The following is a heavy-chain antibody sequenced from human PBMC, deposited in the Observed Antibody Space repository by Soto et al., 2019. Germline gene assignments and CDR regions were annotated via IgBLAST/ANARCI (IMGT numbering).Heavy chain of an antibody. CDR3: ARVVDTERIIDY. CDR1: GFSLSNARMG. D-gene: IGHD5-18*01. Sequence: QVTLKESGPVLVKPTETLTLTCTVSGFSLSNARMGVSWIRQPPGKALEWLAHIFSNDEKSYSTSLKSRLTISKDTSKSQVVLTMTNMDPVDTATYYCARVVDTERIIDYWGQGTLVTVSS. J-gene: IGHJ4*02. V-gene: IGHV2-26*01. CDR2: IFSNDEK.